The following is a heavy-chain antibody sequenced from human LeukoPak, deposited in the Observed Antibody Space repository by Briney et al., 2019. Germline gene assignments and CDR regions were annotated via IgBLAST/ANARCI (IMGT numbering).Heavy chain of an antibody. Sequence: ASVKVSCKASGYTFTSHYMHWVRQAPGQGLEWMGIINPSGGSTSYAQKFQGRVTMTRDMSTSTVYMELSSLRSEDTAVYYCARDLLGQIAVAGNQGAFDIWGQGTMVTVSS. V-gene: IGHV1-46*01. CDR1: GYTFTSHY. CDR3: ARDLLGQIAVAGNQGAFDI. D-gene: IGHD6-19*01. J-gene: IGHJ3*02. CDR2: INPSGGST.